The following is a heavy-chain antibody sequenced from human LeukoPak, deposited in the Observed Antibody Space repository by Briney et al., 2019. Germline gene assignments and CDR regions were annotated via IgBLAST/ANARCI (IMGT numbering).Heavy chain of an antibody. CDR1: GFTFSGYW. CDR3: GRVEDSSGWYWIVY. D-gene: IGHD6-19*01. Sequence: PGGSLRLSCAAPGFTFSGYWMTWVRQAPGKGLEWVASIKQDGSERYYVDSVKGRFTISRDNAKNSLYLQMNSLRAEDTAVYYCGRVEDSSGWYWIVYWGQGTLVTVSS. J-gene: IGHJ4*02. V-gene: IGHV3-7*01. CDR2: IKQDGSER.